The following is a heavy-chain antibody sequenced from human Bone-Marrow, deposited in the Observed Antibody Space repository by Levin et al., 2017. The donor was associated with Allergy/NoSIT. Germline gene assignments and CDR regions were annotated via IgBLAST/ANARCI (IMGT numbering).Heavy chain of an antibody. Sequence: GASVKVSCKASGYTLTYYPIHWVRQAPGQRLEWMGWITPANDYTRYSQRFQGRVTITRDTSASTAYMELSSLTSEDTAIYYCARSVSGSYAGAFDIWGQGTMVTVSS. J-gene: IGHJ3*02. CDR3: ARSVSGSYAGAFDI. CDR2: ITPANDYT. D-gene: IGHD1-26*01. V-gene: IGHV1-3*01. CDR1: GYTLTYYP.